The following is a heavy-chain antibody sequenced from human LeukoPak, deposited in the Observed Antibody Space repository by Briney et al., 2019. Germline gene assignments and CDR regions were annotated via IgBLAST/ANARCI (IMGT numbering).Heavy chain of an antibody. CDR2: VYYSGRA. J-gene: IGHJ4*02. V-gene: IGHV4-59*01. CDR1: GASISNFY. CDR3: ARGALTMPYDY. Sequence: SETLSLSCTVSGASISNFYWSWIRQPPGEGLEWLGYVYYSGRAIYNPSLKSRVTISVDTSKNQFSLNLSSVTAADTAVYYCARGALTMPYDYWGQGTLVHVSS. D-gene: IGHD2-2*01.